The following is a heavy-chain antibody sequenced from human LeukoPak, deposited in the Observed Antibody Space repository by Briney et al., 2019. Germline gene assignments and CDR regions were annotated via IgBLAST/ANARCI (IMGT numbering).Heavy chain of an antibody. CDR2: ISGSGGST. J-gene: IGHJ4*02. CDR3: AKLGGAAAATWTPLDY. CDR1: GFTFSSYA. D-gene: IGHD6-13*01. V-gene: IGHV3-23*01. Sequence: GGSLRLSCAASGFTFSSYAMSWVRQAPGKGLEWVSAISGSGGSTYYADSVKGQFTISSDKSNNTLYLQMNSLRAEDTAVYYCAKLGGAAAATWTPLDYWGQGTLVTVSS.